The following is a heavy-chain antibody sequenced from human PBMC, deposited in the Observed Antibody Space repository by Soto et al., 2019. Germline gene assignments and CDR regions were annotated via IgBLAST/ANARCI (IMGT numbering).Heavy chain of an antibody. J-gene: IGHJ6*02. CDR2: IYYSGST. D-gene: IGHD4-17*01. Sequence: AETLSLTCAVSGGSISSYYWSWVRQPAGKGLEWIGRIYYSGSTNYNPSLKSRVTISVDTSKNQFSLKLSSVTAADTAVYYCAREVVTTNYYYGMDVWGQGTTVTVSS. CDR1: GGSISSYY. CDR3: AREVVTTNYYYGMDV. V-gene: IGHV4-4*07.